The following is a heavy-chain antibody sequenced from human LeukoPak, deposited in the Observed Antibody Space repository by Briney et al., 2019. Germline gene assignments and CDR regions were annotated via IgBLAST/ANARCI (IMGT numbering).Heavy chain of an antibody. J-gene: IGHJ5*02. CDR1: GYTFTGYY. CDR3: ARERAAGLWFGEDYRSNFGP. Sequence: ASVKVSCKASGYTFTGYYMHWVRQAPGQGLEWMGWINPNSGGTNYAQKCQGRVTMTRDTSISTAYMELSRLRSDATAVYYCARERAAGLWFGEDYRSNFGPWGQGPLVTVSS. V-gene: IGHV1-2*02. D-gene: IGHD3-10*01. CDR2: INPNSGGT.